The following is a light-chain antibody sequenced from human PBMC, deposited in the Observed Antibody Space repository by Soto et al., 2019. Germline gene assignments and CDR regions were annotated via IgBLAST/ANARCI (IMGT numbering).Light chain of an antibody. CDR2: GDN. CDR1: SSNIGAGYD. V-gene: IGLV1-40*01. J-gene: IGLJ3*02. Sequence: QSVLTQPPSVSGAPGQRVTICCTGSSSNIGAGYDVHWYQQLPGTAPKLLIYGDNNRPSGVPDRFSGSKSGTSASLAITGLQAEDEADYYCQSYDSSLSAWVFGGGTKLTVL. CDR3: QSYDSSLSAWV.